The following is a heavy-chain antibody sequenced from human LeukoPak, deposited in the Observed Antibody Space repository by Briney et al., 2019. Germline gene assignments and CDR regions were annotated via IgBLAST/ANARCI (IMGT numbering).Heavy chain of an antibody. CDR3: AGGYHAQPHYYGSGSYSN. J-gene: IGHJ4*02. CDR2: INHSGST. D-gene: IGHD3-10*01. V-gene: IGHV4-34*01. CDR1: GGSFSGYY. Sequence: PSETLSLTCAVYGGSFSGYYWSWIRQPPGKGLEWIGEINHSGSTNYNPSLKSRVTISVDTSKNQFSLKLSSVTPADTAVYSCAGGYHAQPHYYGSGSYSNWGQGTLVTVSS.